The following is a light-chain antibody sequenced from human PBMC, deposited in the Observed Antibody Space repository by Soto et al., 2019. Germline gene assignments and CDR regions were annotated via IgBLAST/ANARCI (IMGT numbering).Light chain of an antibody. CDR3: SSYTASLTVV. CDR1: SSDVGGYIY. Sequence: QSVLTQPASVSGSPGQSITISCTGTSSDVGGYIYVSWYQQHPDKAPKLIIFEVSNRPSGVSNRFSGSKSGNTASLTISGLQAEDEADYHCSSYTASLTVVFGGGTKLTVL. J-gene: IGLJ2*01. V-gene: IGLV2-14*01. CDR2: EVS.